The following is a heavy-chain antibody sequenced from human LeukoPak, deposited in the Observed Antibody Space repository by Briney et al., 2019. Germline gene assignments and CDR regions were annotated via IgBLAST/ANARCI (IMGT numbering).Heavy chain of an antibody. J-gene: IGHJ4*02. CDR2: ISYDGSNK. V-gene: IGHV3-30*18. CDR3: AKGLDFWSGYYPGY. Sequence: PGGALRLSCAASGFTFSSYGMHGVRQAPGKGLEWVAVISYDGSNKYYADSVKGRFTISRDNSKNTLYLQMNSLRAEDTAVYYCAKGLDFWSGYYPGYWGQGTLVTVSS. D-gene: IGHD3-3*01. CDR1: GFTFSSYG.